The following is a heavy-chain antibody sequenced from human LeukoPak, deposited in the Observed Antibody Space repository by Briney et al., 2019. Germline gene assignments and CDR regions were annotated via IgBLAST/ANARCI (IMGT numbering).Heavy chain of an antibody. D-gene: IGHD3-22*01. V-gene: IGHV3-49*04. CDR3: SRFYSSGWASGAIDM. J-gene: IGHJ3*02. CDR1: GFTFSDYA. Sequence: PGRSLRLCCTTSGFTFSDYAVSWVRQAPGKGLEWIGFIRNKANGGTTEYAASVKGRFTISRDDSKTIAHLQMSSLKTEDTAVYYCSRFYSSGWASGAIDMWGQGTMVTVSS. CDR2: IRNKANGGTT.